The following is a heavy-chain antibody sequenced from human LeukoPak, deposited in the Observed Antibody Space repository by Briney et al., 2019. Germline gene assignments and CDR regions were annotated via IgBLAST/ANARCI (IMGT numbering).Heavy chain of an antibody. D-gene: IGHD6-13*01. V-gene: IGHV3-21*01. J-gene: IGHJ4*02. CDR1: GFTFSSYS. CDR2: ISSSSYI. Sequence: GGSLRLSCAASGFTFSSYSMNWVRQAPGKGLEWVSSISSSSYIYYADSVKGRFTISRDNSKNTLYLQMNSLRAEDTAVYYCAKRGSVGTLGHFDYWGQGTLVTVSS. CDR3: AKRGSVGTLGHFDY.